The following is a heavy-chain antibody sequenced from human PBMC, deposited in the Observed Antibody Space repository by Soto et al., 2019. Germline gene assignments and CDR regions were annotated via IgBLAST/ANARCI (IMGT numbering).Heavy chain of an antibody. Sequence: KPSETLSLTCTVSGDSITDYYWSWIRQSPGKGLEWIGYIYYSGSASYNPSLKSRVTISVDTSKNQFSLEMTSVTTADTAVYYCARGRRNWFDPWGQGTLVTVSS. CDR2: IYYSGSA. CDR1: GDSITDYY. CDR3: ARGRRNWFDP. J-gene: IGHJ5*02. V-gene: IGHV4-59*01.